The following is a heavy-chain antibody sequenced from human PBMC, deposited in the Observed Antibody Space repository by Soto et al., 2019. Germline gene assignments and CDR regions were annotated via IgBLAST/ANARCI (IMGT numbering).Heavy chain of an antibody. CDR1: GFTFSSYA. J-gene: IGHJ4*02. CDR3: AKDRELRYFDWLFDY. Sequence: PGGSLRLSCADSGFTFSSYALTWARQAPGKGLEWVSTISGSGDSTYYTDSLQGRFTISRDNSKNTLYLRMNSLRAEDTAVYYCAKDRELRYFDWLFDYWGQGTLVTVSS. CDR2: ISGSGDST. V-gene: IGHV3-23*01. D-gene: IGHD3-9*01.